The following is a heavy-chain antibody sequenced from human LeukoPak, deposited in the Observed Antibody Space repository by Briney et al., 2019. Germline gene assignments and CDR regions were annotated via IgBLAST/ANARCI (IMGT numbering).Heavy chain of an antibody. CDR3: AKEAGVYYYYYMDV. CDR1: GFTFDDYA. D-gene: IGHD6-13*01. V-gene: IGHV3-9*01. Sequence: GRSLRLSCAASGFTFDDYAMHWVRQAPGKGLEWVSGISWNSCSIGYADSVEGRFTISRGNAKNSLHLQMNSLRAEDTALYYCAKEAGVYYYYYMDVWGKGTTVTISS. CDR2: ISWNSCSI. J-gene: IGHJ6*03.